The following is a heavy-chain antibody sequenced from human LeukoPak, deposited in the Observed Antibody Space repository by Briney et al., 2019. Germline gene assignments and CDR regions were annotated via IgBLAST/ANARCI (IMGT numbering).Heavy chain of an antibody. J-gene: IGHJ4*02. CDR2: GDYSGGT. CDR3: ARAVNYDFWSGYYPSYFDY. D-gene: IGHD3-3*01. Sequence: SETLSLTCTVSGDSFTSVTDYWAWIRQPPGKGLEWIASGDYSGGTYYNPSLESRVAISADMSKNQISLKLTSVTGADTAVYYCARAVNYDFWSGYYPSYFDYWGQGTLVTVSS. CDR1: GDSFTSVTDY. V-gene: IGHV4-39*07.